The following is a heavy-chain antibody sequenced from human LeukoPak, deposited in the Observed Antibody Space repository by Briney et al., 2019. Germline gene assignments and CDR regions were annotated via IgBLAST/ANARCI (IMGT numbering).Heavy chain of an antibody. CDR3: ARVNDYVWGSYEDY. Sequence: QPGGSLRLSCAASGFTFSSYWMSWVRQAPGKGLEWVANIKQDGSEKYYVDSVKGRFTISRDNAKNSLYLQMNSLRAEDTAVYYCARVNDYVWGSYEDYWGQGTLATVSS. CDR1: GFTFSSYW. D-gene: IGHD3-16*01. CDR2: IKQDGSEK. V-gene: IGHV3-7*03. J-gene: IGHJ4*02.